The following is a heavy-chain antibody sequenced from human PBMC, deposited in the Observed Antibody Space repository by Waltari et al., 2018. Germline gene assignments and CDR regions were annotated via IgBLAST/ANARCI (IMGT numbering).Heavy chain of an antibody. CDR2: ISAYDGNT. CDR3: TRGTDGTDFDY. Sequence: QVQLVQSGAEVKKPGASVKVSCKASGYTFTNYVISWVRQAPEQGLEWVGWISAYDGNTNYAQKVQGRVTMTTDTSTRTAYMELRSLRFDDTALYYCTRGTDGTDFDYWGQGTLVTVSS. V-gene: IGHV1-18*01. CDR1: GYTFTNYV. D-gene: IGHD1-26*01. J-gene: IGHJ4*02.